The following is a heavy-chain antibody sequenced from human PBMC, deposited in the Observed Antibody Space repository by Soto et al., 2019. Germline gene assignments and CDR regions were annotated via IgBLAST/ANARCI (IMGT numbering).Heavy chain of an antibody. V-gene: IGHV4-61*01. CDR3: ARGYSSSWYRVNWFDP. J-gene: IGHJ5*02. CDR1: GGSVSSGSYY. Sequence: PSETLSLTCTVSGGSVSSGSYYWSWVRQPPGKGLEWIGYIYYSGSTNYNPSLKSRVTISVDTSKNQFSLKLSSVTAADTAVYYCARGYSSSWYRVNWFDPWGQGTLVTAPQ. D-gene: IGHD6-13*01. CDR2: IYYSGST.